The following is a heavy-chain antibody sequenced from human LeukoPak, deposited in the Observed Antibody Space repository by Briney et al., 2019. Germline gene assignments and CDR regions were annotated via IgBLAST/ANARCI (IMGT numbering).Heavy chain of an antibody. V-gene: IGHV3-53*01. CDR1: GFTVSSNY. Sequence: GGSLRLSCAASGFTVSSNYMSWVRQAPGKGLEWVSVIYSSGSTYYADSVKGRFTISRDNSENTLYLQMNSLRAEDTAVYYCARTNYDFWSGYYTIRSKTSYYFDYWGQGTLVTVSS. CDR3: ARTNYDFWSGYYTIRSKTSYYFDY. CDR2: IYSSGST. D-gene: IGHD3-3*01. J-gene: IGHJ4*02.